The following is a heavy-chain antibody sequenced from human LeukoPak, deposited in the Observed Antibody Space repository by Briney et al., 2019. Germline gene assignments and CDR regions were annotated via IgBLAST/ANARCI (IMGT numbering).Heavy chain of an antibody. J-gene: IGHJ6*02. CDR1: GFSFSTYN. V-gene: IGHV3-48*04. D-gene: IGHD3/OR15-3a*01. CDR3: ARGLDLSPYGMDV. CDR2: ISSSSSTI. Sequence: PGGSLRLSCAASGFSFSTYNMTWVRRAPGKGPEWISHISSSSSTIYYADSVKGRFTISRDNAKNSLYLQMNSLRAEDTAVYYCARGLDLSPYGMDVWGQGTTVTVSS.